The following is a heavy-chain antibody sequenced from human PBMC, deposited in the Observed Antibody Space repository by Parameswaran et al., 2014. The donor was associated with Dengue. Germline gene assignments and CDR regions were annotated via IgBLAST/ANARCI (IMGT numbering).Heavy chain of an antibody. CDR3: ARHGRNDYVWGSYRESPDY. CDR2: IYPGDSDT. D-gene: IGHD3-16*02. V-gene: IGHV5-51*01. Sequence: PREGLEWMGIIYPGDSDTRYSPSFQGQVTISADKSISTAYLQWSSLKASDTAMYYCARHGRNDYVWGSYRESPDYWGQGTLVTVSS. J-gene: IGHJ4*02.